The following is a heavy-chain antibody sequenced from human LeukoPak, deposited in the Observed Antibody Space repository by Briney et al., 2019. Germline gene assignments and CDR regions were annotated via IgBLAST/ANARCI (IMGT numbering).Heavy chain of an antibody. Sequence: AGGSLRLSCAASGFTFSTYRMHWVRQAPGKGLEWVAFIQYDGTTKYYADSVKGRFTISRDNSKNTLYLQMNSLRAEDTAVYYCAKWQGPYSSGWYFDYWGQGTLVTVSS. D-gene: IGHD6-19*01. CDR3: AKWQGPYSSGWYFDY. V-gene: IGHV3-30*02. CDR2: IQYDGTTK. CDR1: GFTFSTYR. J-gene: IGHJ4*02.